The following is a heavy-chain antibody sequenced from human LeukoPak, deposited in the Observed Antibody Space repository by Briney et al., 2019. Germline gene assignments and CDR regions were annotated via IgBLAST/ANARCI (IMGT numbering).Heavy chain of an antibody. CDR1: GYTFTGYY. V-gene: IGHV1-2*02. J-gene: IGHJ6*04. CDR2: INPNSGGT. D-gene: IGHD3-16*01. CDR3: ATDVGLR. Sequence: ASVKVSCKASGYTFTGYYMHWVRQAPGQGLEWMGWINPNSGGTNYAQKFQGRVTMTEDTSTDTAYMELSSLRSEDTAVYYCATDVGLRWGKGTTVTVSS.